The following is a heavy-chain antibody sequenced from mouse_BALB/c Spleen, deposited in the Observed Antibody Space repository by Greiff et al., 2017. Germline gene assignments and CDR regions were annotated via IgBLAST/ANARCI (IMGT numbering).Heavy chain of an antibody. J-gene: IGHJ3*01. Sequence: VQLQQSGAELVRPGTSVKVSCKASGYAFTNYLMEWVKQRPGQGLEWIGVFNPGSGGTNYNEKFKGKATLTADKSSSTAYMQLSSLTSDDSAVYFCASGGNYYAWFAYWGQGTLVTVSA. CDR3: ASGGNYYAWFAY. D-gene: IGHD1-1*02. V-gene: IGHV1-54*01. CDR2: FNPGSGGT. CDR1: GYAFTNYL.